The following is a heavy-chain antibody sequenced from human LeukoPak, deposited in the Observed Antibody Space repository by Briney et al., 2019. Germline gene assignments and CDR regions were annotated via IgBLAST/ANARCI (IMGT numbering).Heavy chain of an antibody. CDR2: INSDGSST. J-gene: IGHJ3*02. CDR3: ARDLRDGYNLIAFDI. D-gene: IGHD5-24*01. Sequence: PGGSLRLSCAASGFTISNYWMHWVRQAPGKGLVWVSRINSDGSSTSYADSVKGRFTISRDNAKNTLYLQMNSLRAEDTAVYYCARDLRDGYNLIAFDIWGQGTMVTVSS. CDR1: GFTISNYW. V-gene: IGHV3-74*01.